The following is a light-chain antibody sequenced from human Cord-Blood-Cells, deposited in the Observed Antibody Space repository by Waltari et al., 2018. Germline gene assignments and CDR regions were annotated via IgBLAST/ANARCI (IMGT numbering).Light chain of an antibody. CDR2: DVS. CDR1: RRDVGGYNY. V-gene: IGLV2-14*01. CDR3: SSYTSSSTLDV. J-gene: IGLJ1*01. Sequence: QSALTQPASVSGSPGQSIPIPCTGTRRDVGGYNYVSVSQQHPGKAPKLMIYDVSNRPSGVSNRFSGSKSGNTASLTISGLQAEDEADYYCSSYTSSSTLDVFGTGTKVTVL.